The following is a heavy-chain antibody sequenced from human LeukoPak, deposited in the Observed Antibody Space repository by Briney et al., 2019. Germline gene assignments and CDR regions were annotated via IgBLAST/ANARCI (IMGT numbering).Heavy chain of an antibody. V-gene: IGHV4-39*01. CDR3: ARHESSYSNYYPYFDH. J-gene: IGHJ4*02. D-gene: IGHD4-11*01. CDR2: IYYSGST. CDR1: GGSISSSSYY. Sequence: SETLSLTCTVSGGSISSSSYYWGWIRQPPGKGLEWIGSIYYSGSTYYNPSLKSRVTISVDTSKNQFSLKLSSVTAADTAVYYCARHESSYSNYYPYFDHWGQGTLVTVSS.